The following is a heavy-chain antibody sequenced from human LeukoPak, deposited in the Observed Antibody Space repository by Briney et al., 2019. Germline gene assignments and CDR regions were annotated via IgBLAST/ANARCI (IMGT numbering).Heavy chain of an antibody. D-gene: IGHD3-22*01. CDR1: GFTFSSYS. Sequence: SGGSLRLSCAASGFTFSSYSMNWVRQAPGKGLEWVSVIYTGGSTYYADSVKGRFTISRDNSKNTLYLQMNSLRAEDTAVYYCAREKWLSGLFFDYWGQGTLVTVSS. V-gene: IGHV3-66*01. CDR3: AREKWLSGLFFDY. J-gene: IGHJ4*02. CDR2: IYTGGST.